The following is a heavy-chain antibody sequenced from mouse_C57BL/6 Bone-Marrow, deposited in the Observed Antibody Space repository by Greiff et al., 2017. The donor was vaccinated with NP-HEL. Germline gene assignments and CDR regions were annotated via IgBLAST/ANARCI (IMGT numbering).Heavy chain of an antibody. CDR1: GYTFTEYT. CDR2: FYPGSGSI. D-gene: IGHD1-2*01. V-gene: IGHV1-62-2*01. Sequence: QVQLQQSGAELVKPGASVKLSCKASGYTFTEYTIHWVKQRPGQGLEWIGWFYPGSGSIKYNEKFKDKATLTADTSSSTVYMELSRLTSEDSAVYCCARHEGLYPHFDDWGQGTTLTVAS. J-gene: IGHJ2*01. CDR3: ARHEGLYPHFDD.